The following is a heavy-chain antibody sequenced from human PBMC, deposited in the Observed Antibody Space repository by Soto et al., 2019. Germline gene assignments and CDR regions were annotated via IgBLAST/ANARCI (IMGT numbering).Heavy chain of an antibody. V-gene: IGHV1-8*01. J-gene: IGHJ5*02. CDR2: MNPNSGNT. Sequence: GASVKVSCKASGYTFTSYDINWVRQATGQGLEWMGWMNPNSGNTGYAQKFQGRVTMTRNTSISTAYMELSSLRSEDTAVYYCARGLSNYDYVWGSYRSRDLDPWGQGTLVTVSS. CDR1: GYTFTSYD. CDR3: ARGLSNYDYVWGSYRSRDLDP. D-gene: IGHD3-16*02.